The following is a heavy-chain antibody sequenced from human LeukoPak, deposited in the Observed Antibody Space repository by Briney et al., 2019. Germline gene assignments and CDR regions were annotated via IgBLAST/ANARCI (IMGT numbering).Heavy chain of an antibody. J-gene: IGHJ4*02. CDR2: ISGSGGST. V-gene: IGHV3-23*01. CDR3: APIVGYYYDSSGYSLEGY. CDR1: GFTFSSYA. D-gene: IGHD3-22*01. Sequence: GGSLRLSCAASGFTFSSYAMSWVRQAPGKGLEWVSAISGSGGSTYYADSVKGRFTISRDNSKNTLYLQMNNLRAEDTAVYYCAPIVGYYYDSSGYSLEGYWGQGTLVTVSS.